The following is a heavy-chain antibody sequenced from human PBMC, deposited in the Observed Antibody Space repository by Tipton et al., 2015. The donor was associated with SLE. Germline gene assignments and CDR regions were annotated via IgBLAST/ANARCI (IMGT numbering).Heavy chain of an antibody. Sequence: LRLSCEVYGVSFSGYYWSWIRQSPGKGLEWIGEINDAEGTKYNPSLESRVTMSIDTSKNRFSLNMNSVTAADTAVYFCARRVPHRYYFDLWCRCALVTVSS. J-gene: IGHJ2*01. CDR1: GVSFSGYY. V-gene: IGHV4-34*01. D-gene: IGHD1-26*01. CDR2: INDAEGT. CDR3: ARRVPHRYYFDL.